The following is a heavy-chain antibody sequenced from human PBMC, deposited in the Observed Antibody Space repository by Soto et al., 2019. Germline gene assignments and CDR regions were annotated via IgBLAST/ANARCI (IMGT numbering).Heavy chain of an antibody. Sequence: QVQLQQWGAGLLKPSETLSLTCAVYGGFVSSGSYYWSWIRQPPGKGLEWIGEMSHSGGTHFTPSRNSRVPISVETCKNQFSVTMSSVTAADGALYYCARVGRGTATTVVDAFDIWGPGTMVTVSS. J-gene: IGHJ3*02. D-gene: IGHD1-1*01. CDR3: ARVGRGTATTVVDAFDI. V-gene: IGHV4-34*01. CDR1: GGFVSSGSYY. CDR2: MSHSGGT.